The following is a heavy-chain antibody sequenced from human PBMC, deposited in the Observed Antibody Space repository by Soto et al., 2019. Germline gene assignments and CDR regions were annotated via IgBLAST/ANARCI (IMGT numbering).Heavy chain of an antibody. CDR3: VSWVSAHFDY. D-gene: IGHD2-8*01. CDR2: ISHSGST. Sequence: PSDTLSLTCAVSGDSINSSHWWNWVRQPPGKGLEWIGQISHSGSTNYNPSLTSRVTISVDKSKNHFSLKLTSVTAADTAVYYCVSWVSAHFDYWGQGTLVTVS. J-gene: IGHJ4*02. CDR1: GDSINSSHW. V-gene: IGHV4-4*02.